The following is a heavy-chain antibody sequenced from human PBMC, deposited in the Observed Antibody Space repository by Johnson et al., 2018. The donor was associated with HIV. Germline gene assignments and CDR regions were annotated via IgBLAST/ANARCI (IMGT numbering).Heavy chain of an antibody. J-gene: IGHJ3*02. CDR2: IKQDGSEK. Sequence: VQLVESGGGLVQPGGSLRLSCAASGFTFSSYWMSWVRQAPGKGLEWVANIKQDGSEKSYVDSVKGRFTISRDNARNSLYLQMNSRRAEDTAVYYCAKGWGAFDIWGQGTMVTVSS. D-gene: IGHD3-16*01. V-gene: IGHV3-7*01. CDR3: AKGWGAFDI. CDR1: GFTFSSYW.